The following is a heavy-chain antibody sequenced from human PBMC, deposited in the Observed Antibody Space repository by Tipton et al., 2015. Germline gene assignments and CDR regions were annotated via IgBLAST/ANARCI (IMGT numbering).Heavy chain of an antibody. J-gene: IGHJ6*02. CDR3: ARDSGPQRITIFGPRGYYGMDV. Sequence: SLRLSCAASGFTFSSYAMSWVRQAPGKGLEWVSLISVSGGTTYYADSVKGRLTISRDNSKNTLYLQMNSLRAEDTAVYYCARDSGPQRITIFGPRGYYGMDVWGQGTTVTVSS. D-gene: IGHD3-3*01. CDR1: GFTFSSYA. CDR2: ISVSGGTT. V-gene: IGHV3-23*01.